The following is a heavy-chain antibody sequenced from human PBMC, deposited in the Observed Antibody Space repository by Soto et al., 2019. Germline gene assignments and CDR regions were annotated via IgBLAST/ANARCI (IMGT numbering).Heavy chain of an antibody. CDR3: TVWGSGNDFGAA. Sequence: EVQLVESGGGLVQPGGSLRLSCAASGFTFSEHYMDWVRQAPGKGLEWVVRSKNKADSYTTEYAASVKGRFTISRDGSKNSVFLQMNSLKTEDTAVYYCTVWGSGNDFGAAWGQGILVTVSS. V-gene: IGHV3-72*01. CDR1: GFTFSEHY. D-gene: IGHD3-10*01. CDR2: SKNKADSYTT. J-gene: IGHJ4*02.